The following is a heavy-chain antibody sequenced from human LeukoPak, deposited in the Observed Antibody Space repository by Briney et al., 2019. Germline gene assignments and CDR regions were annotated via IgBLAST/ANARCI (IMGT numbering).Heavy chain of an antibody. D-gene: IGHD4-17*01. CDR2: IYHTGNT. V-gene: IGHV4-31*03. CDR1: GDSISSGDYY. CDR3: ARADFGANSGV. Sequence: SETLSLTCTVSGDSISSGDYYWSWIRQHPGKGLEWIGYIYHTGNTYYNPSLESRITISVDTSMNQFSLKLNSVTAADTAVYYCARADFGANSGVWGQGTLVTVSS. J-gene: IGHJ4*02.